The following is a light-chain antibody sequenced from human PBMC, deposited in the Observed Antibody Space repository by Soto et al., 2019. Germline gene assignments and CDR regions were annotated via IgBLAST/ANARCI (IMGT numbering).Light chain of an antibody. J-gene: IGKJ4*01. V-gene: IGKV1-33*01. Sequence: DXXMTQSPSSLSASVGDRVTITCRASQDMKNYLNWYQHKPGKAPKLLIYDASFLETGVPSRFSGSGSGTDFTFTISSLQPEDIATYYCQQSDHVPFFGGGTKVEIK. CDR1: QDMKNY. CDR2: DAS. CDR3: QQSDHVPF.